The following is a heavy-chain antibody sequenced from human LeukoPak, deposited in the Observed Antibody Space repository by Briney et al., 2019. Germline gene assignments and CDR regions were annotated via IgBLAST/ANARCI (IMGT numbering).Heavy chain of an antibody. J-gene: IGHJ4*02. CDR2: ISTYNGNR. CDR1: GYTFTSYG. D-gene: IGHD3-22*01. V-gene: IGHV1-18*01. CDR3: ARVHSSGYYY. Sequence: ASVKVSCKASGYTFTSYGISWVRQAPGQGLEWMGWISTYNGNRNYAQELQGRITMTTDKSTTTAYMELRSLRSDDTAVYYCARVHSSGYYYWGQGTLVTVSS.